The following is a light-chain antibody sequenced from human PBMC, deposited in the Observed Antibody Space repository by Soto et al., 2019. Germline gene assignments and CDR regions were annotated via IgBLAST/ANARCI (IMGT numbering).Light chain of an antibody. CDR2: VVS. V-gene: IGLV2-14*01. CDR1: SSDVGGYNY. J-gene: IGLJ1*01. CDR3: CSFTSSTTYV. Sequence: LTQPASVSWSLGQSITISCTGTSSDVGGYNYVSWYQQQPGKAPKLMISVVSNRPSGISNLFSGSKSGNTASLIISGLQAEDEADYSCCSFTSSTTYVFGTGTTVTVL.